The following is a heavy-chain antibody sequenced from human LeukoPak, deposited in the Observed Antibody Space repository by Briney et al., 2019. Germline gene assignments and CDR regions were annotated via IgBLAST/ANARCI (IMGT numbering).Heavy chain of an antibody. V-gene: IGHV1-69*04. Sequence: SVKVSCKASGGTFSSYAISWVRQAPGQGLEWMGRIIPILGIANYAQKFQGRVTITADKSTSTAYMELSSLRSEDTAVYYCVRGGKADYSDYVMWGQGTLVTVSS. CDR1: GGTFSSYA. J-gene: IGHJ4*02. CDR2: IIPILGIA. D-gene: IGHD4-11*01. CDR3: VRGGKADYSDYVM.